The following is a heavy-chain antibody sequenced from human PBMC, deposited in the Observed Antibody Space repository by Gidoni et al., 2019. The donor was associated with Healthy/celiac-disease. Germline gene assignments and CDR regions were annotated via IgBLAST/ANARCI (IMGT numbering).Heavy chain of an antibody. CDR2: ISYKGTP. Sequence: QVQLQESGPGLVKPSETLSLTCIVSGGSLSSYIWSWIRQPPGKGLEWIGYISYKGTPKYNPSLKSRVTISVDTSKNQFSLKLSSVTAADTAVYYCARDGVALSPWGQGTLVTVSS. D-gene: IGHD3-16*01. CDR1: GGSLSSYI. J-gene: IGHJ5*02. V-gene: IGHV4-59*01. CDR3: ARDGVALSP.